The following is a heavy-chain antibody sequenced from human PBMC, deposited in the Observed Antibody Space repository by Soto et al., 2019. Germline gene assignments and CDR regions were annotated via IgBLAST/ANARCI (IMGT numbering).Heavy chain of an antibody. J-gene: IGHJ4*02. CDR3: ARHNYGSGSTYFDY. CDR1: GGSISSGGYS. CDR2: IYYSGSN. Sequence: SETLSLTCAVSGGSISSGGYSWSWIRQPPGKDLEWIGYIYYSGSNYYNPSLKSRVTISVDTSKNQFSLKLNSMTAADTAVYYCARHNYGSGSTYFDYWGQGTLVTVSS. V-gene: IGHV4-30-2*03. D-gene: IGHD3-10*01.